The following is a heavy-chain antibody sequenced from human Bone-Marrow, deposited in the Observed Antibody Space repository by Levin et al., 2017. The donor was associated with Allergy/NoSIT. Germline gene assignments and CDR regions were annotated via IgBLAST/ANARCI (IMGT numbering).Heavy chain of an antibody. CDR3: ARSDYGDYFDY. J-gene: IGHJ4*02. Sequence: HPGGSLRLSCAASGFTFSSYAMHWVRQAPGKGLEWVAVISYDGSNKYYADSVKGRFTISRDNSKNTLYLQMNSLRAEDTAVYYCARSDYGDYFDYWGQGTLVTVSS. D-gene: IGHD4-17*01. V-gene: IGHV3-30-3*01. CDR2: ISYDGSNK. CDR1: GFTFSSYA.